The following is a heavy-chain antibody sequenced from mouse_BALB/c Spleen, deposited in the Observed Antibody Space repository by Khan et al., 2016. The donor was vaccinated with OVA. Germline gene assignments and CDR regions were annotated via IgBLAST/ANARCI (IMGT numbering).Heavy chain of an antibody. D-gene: IGHD1-1*01. CDR2: INPSTGYT. CDR1: GYTFINYW. Sequence: VQLQQSGAELAQPGASVKMSCKASGYTFINYWILWVKQRPGQGLEWIGYINPSTGYTEYNQNFKDKATLTADKSSRTAYMQLSSLTSEDSAVYYCARSGLRWDFDYWGQGTTLTVSS. CDR3: ARSGLRWDFDY. V-gene: IGHV1-7*01. J-gene: IGHJ2*01.